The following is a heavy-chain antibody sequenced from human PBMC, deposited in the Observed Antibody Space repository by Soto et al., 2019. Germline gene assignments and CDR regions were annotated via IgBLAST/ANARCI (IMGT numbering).Heavy chain of an antibody. Sequence: QVQLVQSGAEVKKPGASVKVSCKASGYTFTASYMHWVRQAPGQGLEWMGIIDPSGGSTSYSQKFQGRVTMTRDTSTSTVYMERNSLRSEDTAVFYCARDSGRYYRSDAFDKWGQGTMVTVSS. CDR3: ARDSGRYYRSDAFDK. CDR1: GYTFTASY. J-gene: IGHJ3*02. D-gene: IGHD1-26*01. V-gene: IGHV1-46*01. CDR2: IDPSGGST.